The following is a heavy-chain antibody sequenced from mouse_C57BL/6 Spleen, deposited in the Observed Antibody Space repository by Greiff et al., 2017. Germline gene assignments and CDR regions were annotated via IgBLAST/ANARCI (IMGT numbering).Heavy chain of an antibody. CDR1: GYTFTSYW. D-gene: IGHD4-1*01. Sequence: QVHVKQPGAELVRPGSSVKLSCKASGYTFTSYWMDWVKQRPGQGLEWIGNIYPSDSETHYNQKFKDKATLTVDKSSSTAYMQLSSLTSEDSAVYYCARATLGGMDYWGQGTSVTVSS. CDR3: ARATLGGMDY. V-gene: IGHV1-61*01. CDR2: IYPSDSET. J-gene: IGHJ4*01.